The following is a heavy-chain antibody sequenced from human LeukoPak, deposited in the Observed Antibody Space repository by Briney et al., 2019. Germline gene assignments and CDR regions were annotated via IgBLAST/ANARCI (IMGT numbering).Heavy chain of an antibody. CDR3: ARLETCSSGYYYCAEYFQH. CDR2: IYHSGST. CDR1: GYSISSGYY. Sequence: PSETLSLTCTVSGYSISSGYYWGWIRQPPGKGLEWIGSIYHSGSTYYNPSLKSRVTISVDTSKNQFSLKLSSVTAADTAVYYCARLETCSSGYYYCAEYFQHWGQGTLVTVSS. D-gene: IGHD3-22*01. J-gene: IGHJ1*01. V-gene: IGHV4-38-2*02.